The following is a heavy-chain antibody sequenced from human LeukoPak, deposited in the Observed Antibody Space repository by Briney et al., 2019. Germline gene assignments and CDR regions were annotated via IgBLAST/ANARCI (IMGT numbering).Heavy chain of an antibody. CDR3: ATSGGTWSYFDY. J-gene: IGHJ4*02. D-gene: IGHD1-1*01. CDR2: MNPNSGNT. V-gene: IGHV1-8*01. Sequence: GASVKVSCKASGYTFTSYDINWVRQATGQGLEWMGWMNPNSGNTGYAQKFQGRVTMTRNTSISTAYMELSSLRSEDTAAYYCATSGGTWSYFDYWGQGTLVTVSS. CDR1: GYTFTSYD.